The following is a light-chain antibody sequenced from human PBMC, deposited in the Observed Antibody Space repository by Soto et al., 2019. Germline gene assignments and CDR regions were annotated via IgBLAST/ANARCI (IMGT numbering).Light chain of an antibody. CDR2: AAS. J-gene: IGKJ3*01. CDR3: LQKYFYPFT. V-gene: IGKV1-9*01. CDR1: QGISTY. Sequence: DIQLTQSPSLLSASVGDRVTITCRASQGISTYLAWYQQTSGKAPKLLISAASTLQRGVPSRFSGSGSGTQFTLTISSLQPEDFATYYCLQKYFYPFTFGPGTKVDIK.